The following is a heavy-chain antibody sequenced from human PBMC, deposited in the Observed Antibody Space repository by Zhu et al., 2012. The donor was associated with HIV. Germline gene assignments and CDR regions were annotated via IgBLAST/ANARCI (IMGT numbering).Heavy chain of an antibody. CDR3: ARVRAAAGRPYXYFDL. CDR2: IYHSGST. J-gene: IGHJ2*01. Sequence: QVQLQESGPGLVRPSGTLSLTCAVSRGSIISSNWWTWVRQPPGKGLEWVGEIYHSGSTSYSPSLRSRVTISVDKSKNQFSLNLNSVTAADTAVYYCARVRAAAGRPYXYFDLWGLAPWSLSPQ. D-gene: IGHD6-13*01. CDR1: RGSIISSNW. V-gene: IGHV4-4*02.